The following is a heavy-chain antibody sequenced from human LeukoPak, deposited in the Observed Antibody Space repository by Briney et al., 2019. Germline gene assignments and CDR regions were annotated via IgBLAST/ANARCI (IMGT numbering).Heavy chain of an antibody. D-gene: IGHD3-3*01. J-gene: IGHJ3*02. CDR3: ARGYDFWSGYEAFDI. CDR2: IYYSGST. CDR1: GVSLSSYF. V-gene: IGHV4-59*01. Sequence: PSETLSLTYTVSGVSLSSYFWSWIRQPPGKGLEWMGYIYYSGSTNYNPSLKSRVTRSVDTSKNQFSLKLSSVTAADTAVYYCARGYDFWSGYEAFDIWGQGTMVTVSS.